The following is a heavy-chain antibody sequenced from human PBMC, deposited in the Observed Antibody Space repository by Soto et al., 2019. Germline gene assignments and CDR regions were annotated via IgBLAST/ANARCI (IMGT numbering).Heavy chain of an antibody. V-gene: IGHV3-15*01. D-gene: IGHD3-22*01. Sequence: PGGSLRLSCAASGFPFTKAWMTWVRQAPGKGLEWVGRIRSKTSSETREYAAPVKGRFTISRDDSKNMLYLEVNSLKIEDTGVYYCTTDGFTGIVGIWGQGTMVTVSS. CDR3: TTDGFTGIVGI. J-gene: IGHJ3*02. CDR2: IRSKTSSETR. CDR1: GFPFTKAW.